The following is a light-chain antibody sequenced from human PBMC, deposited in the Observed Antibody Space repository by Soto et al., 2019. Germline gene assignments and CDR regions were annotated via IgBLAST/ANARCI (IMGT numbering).Light chain of an antibody. V-gene: IGLV2-14*01. Sequence: QSALTQPASVSGSPGQSITISCTGTSSDVGGYNYVSWYQQYPGKAPKLMIYEVSNRPSGVSDRFSGSRSGNTAPLTISGLQAEDESDYYCISYTSSSTWVFGGGTKLTVL. CDR3: ISYTSSSTWV. CDR2: EVS. J-gene: IGLJ3*02. CDR1: SSDVGGYNY.